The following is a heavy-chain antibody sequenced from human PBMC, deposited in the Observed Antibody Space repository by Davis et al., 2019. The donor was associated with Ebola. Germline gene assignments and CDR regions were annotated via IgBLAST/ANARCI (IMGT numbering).Heavy chain of an antibody. J-gene: IGHJ4*02. V-gene: IGHV3-23*01. CDR2: ISSSGDNT. Sequence: GGSLRLSCAASGFTFSNYAMSWVRQAPGKGLEWVATISSSGDNTYYADSVKGRFTISRDNSKNTLFLQMNSLRAEDTAVYYCARGLRLFGDYWGQGTLVTVSS. CDR1: GFTFSNYA. D-gene: IGHD5-12*01. CDR3: ARGLRLFGDY.